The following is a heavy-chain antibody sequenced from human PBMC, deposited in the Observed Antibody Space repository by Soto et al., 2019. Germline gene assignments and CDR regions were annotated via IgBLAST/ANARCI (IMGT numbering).Heavy chain of an antibody. D-gene: IGHD3-16*01. CDR2: ISAYNGNT. CDR1: GYTFTSYG. V-gene: IGHV1-18*01. J-gene: IGHJ4*02. CDR3: ARGGNFGGDGYNFFELFEGQLDY. Sequence: QVQLVQSGAEVKKPGASVKVSCKASGYTFTSYGISWVRQAPGQGLEWMGWISAYNGNTNYAQKLQGRVTMTTDTATSTAYMELRSLESDDTAVYYWARGGNFGGDGYNFFELFEGQLDYWGQGTLVTVSS.